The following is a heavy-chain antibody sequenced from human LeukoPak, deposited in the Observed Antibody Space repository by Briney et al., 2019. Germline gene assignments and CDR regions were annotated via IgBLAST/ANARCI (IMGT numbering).Heavy chain of an antibody. CDR2: IYYSGST. J-gene: IGHJ6*02. CDR3: ARGGYYDSSGYYYYYYYGMDV. V-gene: IGHV4-59*01. CDR1: GGSISSYY. D-gene: IGHD3-22*01. Sequence: PSETLSLTCTVSGGSISSYYWSWIRQPPGKGLEWIGYIYYSGSTNYNPSLKSRVTISVDTSKNQFSLKLSSVTAADTAVYYCARGGYYDSSGYYYYYYYGMDVWGQGTTVTVSS.